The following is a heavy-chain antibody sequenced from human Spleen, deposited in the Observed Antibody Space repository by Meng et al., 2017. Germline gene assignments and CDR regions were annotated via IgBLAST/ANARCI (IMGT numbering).Heavy chain of an antibody. V-gene: IGHV3-30-3*01. CDR1: GFTFSGYA. D-gene: IGHD6-13*01. CDR3: ATDSSTSNY. J-gene: IGHJ4*02. Sequence: QVQLVESGGGVVQPGTSLRLSWAASGFTFSGYAMNWVRPTPVKGLEWLAFISHDESNKVYADSVKGRFTVSRDNSKNTLSLEMNSLRAEDTALYYCATDSSTSNYWGQGTLVTVSS. CDR2: ISHDESNK.